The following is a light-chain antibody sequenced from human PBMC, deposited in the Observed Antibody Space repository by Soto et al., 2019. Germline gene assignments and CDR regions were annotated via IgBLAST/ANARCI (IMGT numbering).Light chain of an antibody. Sequence: QSVLTQPPSASATPGQRVAISCSGSSSNIGTNYVYWYQHLPGTAPKLLIYSNDHQPSGGPDRFSGSMSGTDASLAIGGLRSEDEADYYCAAWDDSLSGVVFGGGTQLTVL. CDR2: SND. V-gene: IGLV1-47*02. CDR1: SSNIGTNY. J-gene: IGLJ2*01. CDR3: AAWDDSLSGVV.